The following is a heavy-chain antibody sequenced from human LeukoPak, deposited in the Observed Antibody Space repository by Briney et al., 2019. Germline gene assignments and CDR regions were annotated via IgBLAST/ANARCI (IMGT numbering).Heavy chain of an antibody. CDR2: IYYSGST. CDR3: ARAPRRGWSDYYYYGMDV. J-gene: IGHJ6*02. CDR1: GGSISSSSYY. D-gene: IGHD6-19*01. Sequence: SETLSLTCTVSGGSISSSSYYWGWIRQPPGKGLEWIGSIYYSGSTNYNPSLKSRVTISVDTSKNQFSLKLSSVTAADTAVYYCARAPRRGWSDYYYYGMDVWGQGTTVTVSS. V-gene: IGHV4-39*01.